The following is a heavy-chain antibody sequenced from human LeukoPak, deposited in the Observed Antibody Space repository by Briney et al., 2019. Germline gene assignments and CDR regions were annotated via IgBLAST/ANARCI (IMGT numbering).Heavy chain of an antibody. J-gene: IGHJ4*02. CDR3: ARIPEGGYSYGLFDY. D-gene: IGHD5-18*01. V-gene: IGHV5-51*01. CDR1: GYSFTSYW. Sequence: KLGESLKISCKGSGYSFTSYWIGWVRQMPGKGLEWMGIIYPGDSDTRYSPSFQGQVTISADKSISTAYPQWSSLKASDTAMYYCARIPEGGYSYGLFDYWGQGTLVTVSS. CDR2: IYPGDSDT.